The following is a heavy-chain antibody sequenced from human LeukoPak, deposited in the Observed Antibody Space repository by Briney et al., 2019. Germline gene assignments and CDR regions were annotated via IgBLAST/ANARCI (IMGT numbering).Heavy chain of an antibody. CDR2: INHSGST. J-gene: IGHJ4*02. Sequence: PSETLSLTCAVYGGSFSGYYWSWIRQPPGKGLEWIGEINHSGSTNYNPSLKSRVTISVDTPKNQFSLKLSSVTAADTAVYYCARSSWWFDYWGQGTLVTVSS. CDR3: ARSSWWFDY. CDR1: GGSFSGYY. D-gene: IGHD6-13*01. V-gene: IGHV4-34*01.